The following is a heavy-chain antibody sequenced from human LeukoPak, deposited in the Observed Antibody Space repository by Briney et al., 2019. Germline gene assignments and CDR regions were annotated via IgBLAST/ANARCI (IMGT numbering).Heavy chain of an antibody. CDR2: INHSGST. CDR1: GGSFSGYY. D-gene: IGHD6-13*01. Sequence: SETLSLTCAVYGGSFSGYYWSWIRQPPGKGLEWIGEINHSGSTNYNPSLKGRVTISVDTSKNQFSLKLSSVTAADTAVYYCARGKAAAGNSLWFDPWGQGTLVTVSS. CDR3: ARGKAAAGNSLWFDP. J-gene: IGHJ5*02. V-gene: IGHV4-34*01.